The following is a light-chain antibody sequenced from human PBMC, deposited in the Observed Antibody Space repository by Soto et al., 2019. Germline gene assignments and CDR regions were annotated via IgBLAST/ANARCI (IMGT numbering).Light chain of an antibody. V-gene: IGKV4-1*01. CDR2: WAS. Sequence: DIVMTQSPDSLAVSLGERATIKCKSSQSVLFTSNNKNYLGWFQQKPRQSPKLLLSWASTRESGVPDRFSGSGSGTDFTLTISSLQAEDVAVYYCQQYYTTPLTFGGGTKVDIK. J-gene: IGKJ4*01. CDR1: QSVLFTSNNKNY. CDR3: QQYYTTPLT.